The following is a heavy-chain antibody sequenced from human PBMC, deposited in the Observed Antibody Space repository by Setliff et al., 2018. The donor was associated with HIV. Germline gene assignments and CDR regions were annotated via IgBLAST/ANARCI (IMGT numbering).Heavy chain of an antibody. Sequence: GGSLRLSCVASGFTFSTYSMNWVRQAPGKGLEWVSYIRSSSRTIYYADSVKGRFTISRDNAKNSVYLQMNSLRVEDTAMYCTKDHLSGWASDCWGQGTLVTVSS. CDR1: GFTFSTYS. V-gene: IGHV3-48*04. CDR2: IRSSSRTI. J-gene: IGHJ4*02. D-gene: IGHD6-19*01. CDR3: KDHLSGWASDC.